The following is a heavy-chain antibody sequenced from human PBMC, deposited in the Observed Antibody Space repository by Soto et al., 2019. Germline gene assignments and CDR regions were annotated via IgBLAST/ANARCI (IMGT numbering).Heavy chain of an antibody. V-gene: IGHV4-34*01. D-gene: IGHD5-12*01. CDR1: GGSFSGYY. Sequence: PSETLSLTCAVYGGSFSGYYWSWIRQPPGKGLEWIGEINHRGYTTYNPSLKSRVTISVDTSKNQFSLKLSSVTAADMAVYYCARVDIVTTNWFDPWGQGTPDTVS. CDR3: ARVDIVTTNWFDP. J-gene: IGHJ5*02. CDR2: INHRGYT.